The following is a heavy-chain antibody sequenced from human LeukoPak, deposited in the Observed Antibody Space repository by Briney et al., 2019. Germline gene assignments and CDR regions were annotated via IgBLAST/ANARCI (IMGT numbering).Heavy chain of an antibody. Sequence: GESLKISCKGSGYSFTIYWIGWVRQMPGKGLEWMGIIYPGDSDTRYSPSFQGQVTISADKSISTAYLQWSSLKASDTAMYYCARVSSGWYARSYFDYWGQGTLVTVSS. CDR3: ARVSSGWYARSYFDY. J-gene: IGHJ4*02. CDR1: GYSFTIYW. V-gene: IGHV5-51*01. CDR2: IYPGDSDT. D-gene: IGHD6-19*01.